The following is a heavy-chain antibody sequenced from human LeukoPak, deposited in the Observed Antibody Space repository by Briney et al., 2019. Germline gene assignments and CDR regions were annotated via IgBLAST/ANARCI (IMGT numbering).Heavy chain of an antibody. V-gene: IGHV3-21*01. D-gene: IGHD3-3*01. CDR3: ARDRPDYDFWSGYYHAFDT. Sequence: GGSLRLSCAASGFTFSSYSMNWVRQAPGKGLEWVSSISSSSSYIYYADSVKGRFTISRDNAKNSLYLQMNSLRAEDTAVYYCARDRPDYDFWSGYYHAFDTWGQGTMVTLSS. CDR2: ISSSSSYI. CDR1: GFTFSSYS. J-gene: IGHJ3*02.